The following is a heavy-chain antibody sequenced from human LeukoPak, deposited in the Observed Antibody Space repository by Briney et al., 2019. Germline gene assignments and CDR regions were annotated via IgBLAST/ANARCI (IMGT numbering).Heavy chain of an antibody. CDR1: GGSISSYY. CDR2: IYYSGST. J-gene: IGHJ5*02. V-gene: IGHV4-59*01. Sequence: SETLSLTCAVSGGSISSYYWSWIRQPPGKGLEWIGYIYYSGSTNYNPSLKSRVTISVDTSKNQFSLKLSSVTAADTAVYYCARAYGDYWFDPWGQGTLVTVSS. D-gene: IGHD4-17*01. CDR3: ARAYGDYWFDP.